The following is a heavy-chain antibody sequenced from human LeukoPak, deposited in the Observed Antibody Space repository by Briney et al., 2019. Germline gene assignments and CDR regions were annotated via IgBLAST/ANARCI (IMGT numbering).Heavy chain of an antibody. CDR2: INHSGST. J-gene: IGHJ5*02. Sequence: SETLSLTCAVYGGSFSGYYWSWIRQPPGKGLEWIGEINHSGSTNYNPSLKSRVTISVDTSKNQFFLKLSSVTAADTAVYYCARGPWRIVGAVGAGYWFDPWGQGTLVTVSS. V-gene: IGHV4-34*01. CDR1: GGSFSGYY. CDR3: ARGPWRIVGAVGAGYWFDP. D-gene: IGHD1-26*01.